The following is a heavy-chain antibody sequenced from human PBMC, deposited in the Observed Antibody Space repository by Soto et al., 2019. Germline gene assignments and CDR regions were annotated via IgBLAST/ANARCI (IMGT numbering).Heavy chain of an antibody. Sequence: QVRLQESGPGLVKPSQTLSLTCAVSGGSISSGDYYWTWLRQPQGKGLAWIGYIYSSGSTYYHPSLKSRVTRAVDASKNHCSLQLSSVDAADPAVYHCARGEAVVGPWGNWFDPWGQGNRVTVSS. CDR1: GGSISSGDYY. CDR2: IYSSGST. D-gene: IGHD3-16*01. J-gene: IGHJ5*02. CDR3: ARGEAVVGPWGNWFDP. V-gene: IGHV4-30-4*01.